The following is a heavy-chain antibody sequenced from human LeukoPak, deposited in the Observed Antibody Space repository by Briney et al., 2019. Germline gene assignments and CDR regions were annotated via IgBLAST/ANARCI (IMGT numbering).Heavy chain of an antibody. D-gene: IGHD5-18*01. CDR1: GFTFSSYA. V-gene: IGHV3-23*01. CDR2: ISVNGGST. CDR3: AKDRGYSYGSLDY. Sequence: GGSLRLSCAASGFTFSSYAMSWVRQAPGKGLEWVSGISVNGGSTYYADSVKGRFSISRDNSKNTLYLQMHSLRAEDTAVYYCAKDRGYSYGSLDYWGQGTLVTVSS. J-gene: IGHJ4*02.